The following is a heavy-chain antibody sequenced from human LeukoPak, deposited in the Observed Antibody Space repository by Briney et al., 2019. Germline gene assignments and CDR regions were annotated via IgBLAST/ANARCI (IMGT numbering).Heavy chain of an antibody. J-gene: IGHJ4*02. CDR1: GYTFTSYD. D-gene: IGHD2-2*02. CDR2: INPNSGGT. CDR3: ARVVVPAAIDPDFDY. V-gene: IGHV1-2*02. Sequence: ASVKVSCKASGYTFTSYDINWVRQAPGQGLEWMGWINPNSGGTNYAQKFQGRVTMTRDTSISTAYMELSRLRSDDTAVYYCARVVVPAAIDPDFDYWGQGTLVTVSS.